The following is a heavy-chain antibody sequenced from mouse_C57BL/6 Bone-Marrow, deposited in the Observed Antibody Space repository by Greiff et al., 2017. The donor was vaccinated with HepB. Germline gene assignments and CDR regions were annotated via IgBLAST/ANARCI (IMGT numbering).Heavy chain of an antibody. CDR3: ARGQLGRFDY. D-gene: IGHD4-1*02. V-gene: IGHV3-6*01. CDR2: ISYDGSN. J-gene: IGHJ2*01. Sequence: EVKVEESGPGLVKPSQSLSLTCSVTGYSITSGYYWNWIRQFPGNKLEWMGYISYDGSNNYNPSLKNRISITRDTSKNQFFLKLNSVTTEDTATYYCARGQLGRFDYWGQGTTLTVSS. CDR1: GYSITSGYY.